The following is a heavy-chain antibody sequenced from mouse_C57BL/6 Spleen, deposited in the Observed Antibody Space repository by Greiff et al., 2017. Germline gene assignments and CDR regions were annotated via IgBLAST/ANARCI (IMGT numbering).Heavy chain of an antibody. D-gene: IGHD1-1*01. CDR3: ARKGYGSSYDFDV. J-gene: IGHJ1*03. CDR2: IWWDDDK. V-gene: IGHV8-8*01. CDR1: GFSLSTFGMG. Sequence: ESGPGILQPSQTLSLTCSFSGFSLSTFGMGVGWIRQPSGKGLEWLAHIWWDDDKYYNPALKRRLTISKDTSKNQVFLKIANVDTADTATYYCARKGYGSSYDFDVWGTGTTVTVSS.